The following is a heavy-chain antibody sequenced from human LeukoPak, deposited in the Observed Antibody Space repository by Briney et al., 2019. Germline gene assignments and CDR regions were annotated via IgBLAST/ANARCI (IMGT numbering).Heavy chain of an antibody. J-gene: IGHJ4*02. CDR1: GGSISSCY. Sequence: SETLSLTCTVSGGSISSCYWSWIRQPPGKGLEWIGYIYYSGSTNYNPSLKSRVTISVDTSKNQFSLKLSSVTAADTAVYYCARTGYSRTYYFDYWGQGTLVTVSS. CDR2: IYYSGST. V-gene: IGHV4-59*01. D-gene: IGHD5-18*01. CDR3: ARTGYSRTYYFDY.